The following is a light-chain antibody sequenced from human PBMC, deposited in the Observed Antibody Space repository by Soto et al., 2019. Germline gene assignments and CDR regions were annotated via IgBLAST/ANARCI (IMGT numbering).Light chain of an antibody. Sequence: QSVLSQPPSASGTPGQTVTVSCSGTYSNIGINDVHWYRQLSGTAPQILIYDTSQRATGVPDQFSGSRSGTSASLVISGLQTEDEADYHCAAWDDSLNGPAFGGGTKLTVL. CDR2: DTS. V-gene: IGLV1-44*01. J-gene: IGLJ2*01. CDR1: YSNIGIND. CDR3: AAWDDSLNGPA.